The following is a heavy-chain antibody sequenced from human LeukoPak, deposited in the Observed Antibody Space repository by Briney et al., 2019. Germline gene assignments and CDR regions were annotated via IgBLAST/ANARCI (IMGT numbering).Heavy chain of an antibody. D-gene: IGHD3-22*01. J-gene: IGHJ2*01. CDR3: ARPYYYDSSGYGYWYFDL. CDR2: ISAYNGNT. V-gene: IGHV1-18*01. CDR1: GYTFTSYG. Sequence: ASVKVSCKASGYTFTSYGISWVRQAPGQGLEWMGWISAYNGNTNYAQKLQGRVTMTTDTSTSTAYMELRSLRSDDTAVYYCARPYYYDSSGYGYWYFDLWGRGTLVTVSS.